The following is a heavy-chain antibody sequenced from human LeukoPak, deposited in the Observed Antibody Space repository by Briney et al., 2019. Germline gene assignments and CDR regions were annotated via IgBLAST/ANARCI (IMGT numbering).Heavy chain of an antibody. CDR3: ARGSEWEPLYYFDY. J-gene: IGHJ4*02. CDR2: ISSSSGYI. V-gene: IGHV3-21*06. CDR1: GFTFSSYW. Sequence: GGSLRLSCAASGFTFSSYWMSWVRQAPGKGLEWVSLISSSSGYIYYTDSVKGRFTISRDNAKNSLYLQMNSLRAEDSAVYYCARGSEWEPLYYFDYWGQGSLVTVSS. D-gene: IGHD1-26*01.